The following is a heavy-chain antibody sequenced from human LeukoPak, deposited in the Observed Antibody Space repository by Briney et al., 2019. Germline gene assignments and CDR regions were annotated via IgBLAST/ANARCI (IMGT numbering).Heavy chain of an antibody. V-gene: IGHV4-4*07. CDR3: ARAFTRSGYYGPSPYYFDY. CDR2: IYTSGST. J-gene: IGHJ4*02. D-gene: IGHD3-22*01. CDR1: GGSISSYY. Sequence: KTSETLSLTCTVSGGSISSYYWSWIRQPAGKGLEWIGRIYTSGSTNYNPSLKSRVTMSVDTSKNQFSLKLSSVTAADTAVYYCARAFTRSGYYGPSPYYFDYWGQGTLVTVSS.